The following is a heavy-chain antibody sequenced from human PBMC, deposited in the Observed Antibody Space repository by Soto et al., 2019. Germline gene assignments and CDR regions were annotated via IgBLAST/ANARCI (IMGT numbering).Heavy chain of an antibody. Sequence: EVQLLESGETLVQPGGSLRLSCAASAFTFSTYAMSWVRQAPGKGLEWVSGISGSGVNTYYADSVKGRFTISRDNSKNTLYLQMNSLRGEETAVYYCAKVRYNSGWVFDYWGQGTLVTVSS. CDR1: AFTFSTYA. V-gene: IGHV3-23*01. D-gene: IGHD6-19*01. CDR3: AKVRYNSGWVFDY. CDR2: ISGSGVNT. J-gene: IGHJ4*02.